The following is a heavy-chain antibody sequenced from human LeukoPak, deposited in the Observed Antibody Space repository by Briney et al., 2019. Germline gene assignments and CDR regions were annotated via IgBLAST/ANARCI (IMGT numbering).Heavy chain of an antibody. J-gene: IGHJ5*02. CDR2: FDLEDGET. D-gene: IGHD3-3*01. CDR1: GYTLTELS. V-gene: IGHV1-24*01. CDR3: ATDRRVVTDRPNWFDP. Sequence: ASVKVSCKVSGYTLTELSMHWVRQAPGKGLEWMGGFDLEDGETIYAQKFQGRVTMTEDTSTDTAYMELSSLRSEDTAVYYCATDRRVVTDRPNWFDPWGQGTLVTVSS.